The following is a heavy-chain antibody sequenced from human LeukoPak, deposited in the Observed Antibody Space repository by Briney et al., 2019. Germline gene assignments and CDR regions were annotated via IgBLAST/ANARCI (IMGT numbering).Heavy chain of an antibody. V-gene: IGHV3-23*01. D-gene: IGHD2-8*01. J-gene: IGHJ4*02. CDR3: AKGSGILMVHAITSDY. Sequence: GGSVTLPHAPSGFPFSIQAVNCVRQAPGKGLEWVSTISGSGGHTYYADSVKGRFTISRDNSRNTLYLEMNSLRAEDTAVYYCAKGSGILMVHAITSDYWGQGTQVTVSS. CDR2: ISGSGGHT. CDR1: GFPFSIQA.